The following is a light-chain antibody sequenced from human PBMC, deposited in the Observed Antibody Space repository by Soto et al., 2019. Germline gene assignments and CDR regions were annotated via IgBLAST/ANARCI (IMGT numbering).Light chain of an antibody. CDR3: SSYAGSNNHVV. V-gene: IGLV2-8*01. Sequence: QSVLTQPPSASGSPGQSVTISCTGTSSDVGGYNYVSWYQQHPGRAPKLMIYEVSKRPSGVPDRFSGSKSANTASLTVSGLQAEYEADYYCSSYAGSNNHVVFGGGTKLPVL. J-gene: IGLJ2*01. CDR2: EVS. CDR1: SSDVGGYNY.